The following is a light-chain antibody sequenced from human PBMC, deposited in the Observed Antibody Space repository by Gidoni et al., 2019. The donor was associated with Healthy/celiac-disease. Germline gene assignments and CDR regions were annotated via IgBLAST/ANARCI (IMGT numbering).Light chain of an antibody. CDR3: QTWGTGLSWV. CDR1: SGHSSYA. J-gene: IGLJ3*02. Sequence: QLVLTQSPSASASLGASVKLTCTLSSGHSSYAIAWHLQQPVKGPRYLMKLNSDGSHSKGDGIPDRFSGSSSGAERYLTISSLQSEDEADYYCQTWGTGLSWVFGGGTKLTVL. CDR2: LNSDGSH. V-gene: IGLV4-69*01.